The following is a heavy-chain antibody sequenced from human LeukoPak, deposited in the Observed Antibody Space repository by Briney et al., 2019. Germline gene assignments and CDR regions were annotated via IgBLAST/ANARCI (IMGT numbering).Heavy chain of an antibody. CDR2: ISGSGGST. J-gene: IGHJ4*02. Sequence: GGSLRLSCAASGFTFSIYAMSWVRQAPGKGLEWVSAISGSGGSTYYADSVKGRFTISRDNCKNTLYLQMNSLRAEDTAVYYCAKDRPGIGYVWGSYRSLPLPADDDYWGQGTLVTVSS. D-gene: IGHD3-16*01. CDR1: GFTFSIYA. CDR3: AKDRPGIGYVWGSYRSLPLPADDDY. V-gene: IGHV3-23*01.